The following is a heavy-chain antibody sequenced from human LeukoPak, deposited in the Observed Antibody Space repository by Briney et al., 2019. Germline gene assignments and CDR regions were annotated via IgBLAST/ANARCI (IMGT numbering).Heavy chain of an antibody. V-gene: IGHV3-23*01. CDR3: AKDTSHYYGSGSYLGY. D-gene: IGHD3-10*01. Sequence: GGSLRLSCAASGFTFSSYAMNWVRQAPGKGLEWVSAITGSGGRTYYADSVKGRFTISRDNSKNTLYLQMNSLRAEDTALYYCAKDTSHYYGSGSYLGYWGQGTLVTVSS. CDR1: GFTFSSYA. J-gene: IGHJ4*02. CDR2: ITGSGGRT.